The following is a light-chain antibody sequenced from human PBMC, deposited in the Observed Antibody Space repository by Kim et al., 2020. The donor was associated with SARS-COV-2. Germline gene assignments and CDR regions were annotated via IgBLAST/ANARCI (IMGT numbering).Light chain of an antibody. CDR2: KAS. J-gene: IGKJ4*01. CDR1: QSISSW. CDR3: QQYNTYSRT. Sequence: SASVGDRVTVTCRASQSISSWLAWYQQKPGKVPKLLIYKASSLESGVPSRFSGSGSGTEFTLTISSLQPDDFATYYCQQYNTYSRTFGGGTKLEIK. V-gene: IGKV1-5*03.